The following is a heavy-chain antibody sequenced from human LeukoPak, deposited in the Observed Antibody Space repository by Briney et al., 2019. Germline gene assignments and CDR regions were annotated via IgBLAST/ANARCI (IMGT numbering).Heavy chain of an antibody. D-gene: IGHD5-18*01. Sequence: PGGSLRLSCAVSGFTFSNYWMHWVRQVPGKGLVWVSHINSDGSTTSYADSVKGRFTISRDNAKNTLYLQMNSLRAEDTAVYYCALPLTDTAMVDYWGQGTLVTVSS. CDR1: GFTFSNYW. CDR2: INSDGSTT. J-gene: IGHJ4*02. CDR3: ALPLTDTAMVDY. V-gene: IGHV3-74*01.